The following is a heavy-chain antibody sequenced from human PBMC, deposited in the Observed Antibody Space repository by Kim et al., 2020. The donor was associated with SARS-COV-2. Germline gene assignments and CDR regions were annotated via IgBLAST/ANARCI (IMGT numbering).Heavy chain of an antibody. D-gene: IGHD3-9*01. J-gene: IGHJ6*02. Sequence: GGSLRLSCAASGFIFSSYSMNWVRQAPGKGLQWVSYISSSGSTIYYADSVKGRFTISRDNAKNSLYLQMNSLRAEDTAVYYCAREKFYVDYGSSVVGMDVWGQGTTVTVSS. CDR2: ISSSGSTI. V-gene: IGHV3-48*04. CDR3: AREKFYVDYGSSVVGMDV. CDR1: GFIFSSYS.